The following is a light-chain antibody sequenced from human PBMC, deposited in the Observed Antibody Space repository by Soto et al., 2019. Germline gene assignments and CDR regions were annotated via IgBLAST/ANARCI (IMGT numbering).Light chain of an antibody. Sequence: QSALTQPASVSGSPGQSITISCTGTSSDIGGYKHVSWYQQHPGKAPKLMIYEVSNRPSGVSNRFSGSKSGNTASLTISGLKAEDEADYYCRSYTTSSTQVFGTGTKVTV. CDR3: RSYTTSSTQV. CDR2: EVS. V-gene: IGLV2-14*01. J-gene: IGLJ1*01. CDR1: SSDIGGYKH.